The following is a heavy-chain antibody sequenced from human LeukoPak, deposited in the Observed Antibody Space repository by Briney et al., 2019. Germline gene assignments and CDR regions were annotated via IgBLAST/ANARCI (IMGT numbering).Heavy chain of an antibody. CDR3: ARDLPWFDS. Sequence: GRTLRLPQAASGFTFRRYETNWVRQPPGKEVEWVSQIGDSGGTIDCAESVKGRFTISRDNAKNSLYLEMHGLRAEDTAVYYCARDLPWFDSWGQGTLVTVSS. J-gene: IGHJ5*01. CDR2: IGDSGGTI. V-gene: IGHV3-48*03. CDR1: GFTFRRYE.